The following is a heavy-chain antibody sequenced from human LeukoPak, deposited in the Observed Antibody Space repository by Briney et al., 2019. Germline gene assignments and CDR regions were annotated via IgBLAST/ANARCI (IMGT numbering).Heavy chain of an antibody. D-gene: IGHD3-16*01. CDR1: GFPVSFTY. CDR2: IYSGGST. J-gene: IGHJ3*02. CDR3: ATDFMI. Sequence: PGGSLRLSCAASGFPVSFTYMSWVRQAPGKGLEWVSVIYSGGSTDYADSVKGRFTISRDNSNNTLYLQMNSLRGEDTAVYYCATDFMIGGQGTMVTVSS. V-gene: IGHV3-53*01.